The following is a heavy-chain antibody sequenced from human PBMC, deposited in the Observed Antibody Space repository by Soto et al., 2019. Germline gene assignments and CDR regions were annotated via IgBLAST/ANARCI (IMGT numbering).Heavy chain of an antibody. J-gene: IGHJ6*02. CDR1: RYTFTTYY. D-gene: IGHD3-16*01. CDR2: INPSGGTT. V-gene: IGHV1-46*01. Sequence: GASVKVSCKASRYTFTTYYMHWVRQAPGQGLEWMGIINPSGGTTGFAQKFQGRVTMTGDTSTSTVYMELSSLRSEDTAVYYCARDVLGGYYGMDVWGQGTTVTVSS. CDR3: ARDVLGGYYGMDV.